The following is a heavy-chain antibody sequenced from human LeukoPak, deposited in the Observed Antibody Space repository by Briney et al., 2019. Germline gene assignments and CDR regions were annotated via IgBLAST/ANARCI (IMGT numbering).Heavy chain of an antibody. CDR3: AKDRSSYGEIDY. CDR1: GFTFSSYA. J-gene: IGHJ4*02. CDR2: ISGSGGST. Sequence: GGSLRLSCAASGFTFSSYAMSWVRQAPGKGLEWVSAISGSGGSTYYADSVRGRFTISRDNSKNTLYLQMNSLRAEDTAVYYCAKDRSSYGEIDYWGQGTLVTVSS. D-gene: IGHD5-18*01. V-gene: IGHV3-23*01.